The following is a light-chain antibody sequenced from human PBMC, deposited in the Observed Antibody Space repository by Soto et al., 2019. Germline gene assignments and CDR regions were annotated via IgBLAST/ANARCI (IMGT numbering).Light chain of an antibody. CDR1: SSDVGGYNF. V-gene: IGLV2-8*01. J-gene: IGLJ2*01. CDR3: SSYAGSSVPVA. CDR2: DVT. Sequence: QSALTQPPSASGSPGQSVTISCTGASSDVGGYNFVSWYQQHPGKAPKLMIYDVTKRPSGVPDRFSGSKSGNTASLTVSGLQADDVADYYCSSYAGSSVPVAFGGGTKVTVL.